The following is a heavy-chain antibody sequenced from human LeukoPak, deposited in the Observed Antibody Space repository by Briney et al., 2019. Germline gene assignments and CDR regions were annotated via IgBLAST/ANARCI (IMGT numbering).Heavy chain of an antibody. CDR2: IIHSGST. Sequence: GSLRLSCEASGFPFSSYAMNWVRQAPGKGLEWIGEIIHSGSTTYNPSLKSRVTISIDTSKNQFSLKLSSVTAADTAVYYCARGGGDWNDAYQNAFDIWDQGTMGTVSS. V-gene: IGHV4-34*01. D-gene: IGHD1-1*01. CDR3: ARGGGDWNDAYQNAFDI. CDR1: GFPFSSYA. J-gene: IGHJ3*02.